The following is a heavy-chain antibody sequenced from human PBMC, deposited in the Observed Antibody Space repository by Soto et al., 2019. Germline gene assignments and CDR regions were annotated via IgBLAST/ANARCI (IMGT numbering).Heavy chain of an antibody. Sequence: QVHLVQSGAEVRKPGASVKVSCKGSGYTFTSYAIAWMRQAPGQGLEWMGWISAHNDNTNYAQKVQGRVTVTRDTSTSTAYTELRNLRSDDTAVYYSARGRYGDYWGQGVLVTVSS. CDR3: ARGRYGDY. D-gene: IGHD1-1*01. CDR1: GYTFTSYA. J-gene: IGHJ4*02. CDR2: ISAHNDNT. V-gene: IGHV1-18*01.